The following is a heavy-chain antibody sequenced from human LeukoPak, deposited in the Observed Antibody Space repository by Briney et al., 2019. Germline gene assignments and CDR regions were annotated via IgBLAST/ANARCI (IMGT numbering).Heavy chain of an antibody. J-gene: IGHJ6*04. D-gene: IGHD3-16*01. Sequence: PGGSLTLSLAASGFTFSSYAMNWVSQPPGKGLEWVSAISVSARSTYYAYSVKGRFTISRHNTNNPLYLQMNSLSAEDTAVYYCAKADSIRPYYYYAKDVWRKGTAVTVSS. CDR1: GFTFSSYA. V-gene: IGHV3-23*01. CDR2: ISVSARST. CDR3: AKADSIRPYYYYAKDV.